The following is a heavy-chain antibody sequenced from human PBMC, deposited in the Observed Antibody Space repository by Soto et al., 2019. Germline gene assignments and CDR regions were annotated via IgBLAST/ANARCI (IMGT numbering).Heavy chain of an antibody. D-gene: IGHD3-22*01. V-gene: IGHV1-18*04. J-gene: IGHJ4*02. Sequence: QVKLVQSGTEVKKPGASVKVSCKASGYSFGTSGISWVRRAPGQGLEWMGWISAYNGNTNYDQKLQDRATMTTDTSTNTAYLELRSLRSDDTAVYYCARAGQYYDSSGYANWGQGTLVTVSS. CDR3: ARAGQYYDSSGYAN. CDR1: GYSFGTSG. CDR2: ISAYNGNT.